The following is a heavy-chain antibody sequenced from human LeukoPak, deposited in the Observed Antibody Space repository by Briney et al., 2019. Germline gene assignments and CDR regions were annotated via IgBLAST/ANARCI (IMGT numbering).Heavy chain of an antibody. D-gene: IGHD1-26*01. CDR3: ASVVGGYFDY. CDR1: GFTFSSYA. CDR2: ISSSSTYI. V-gene: IGHV3-21*01. Sequence: PGGSLRLSCAASGFTFSSYAMHWVRQAPGKGLEWVSSISSSSTYIYYADSVKGRFTISRDNAKNSLYLQMNSLRAEDTAVYYCASVVGGYFDYWGQGTLVTVSS. J-gene: IGHJ4*02.